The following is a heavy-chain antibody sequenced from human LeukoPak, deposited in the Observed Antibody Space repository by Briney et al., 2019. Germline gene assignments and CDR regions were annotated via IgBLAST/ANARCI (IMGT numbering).Heavy chain of an antibody. Sequence: PGGSLRLSCAASAFSFSDYNMNWVRQAPGKGLEGVSIIYSGGSTYYADSVKGRFTISRDNSKNTLSLQVNSLRAEDTAVYYCARERQRGYSDTNAFDIWGQGTMVTVSS. CDR1: AFSFSDYN. CDR2: IYSGGST. D-gene: IGHD1-1*01. CDR3: ARERQRGYSDTNAFDI. J-gene: IGHJ3*02. V-gene: IGHV3-66*02.